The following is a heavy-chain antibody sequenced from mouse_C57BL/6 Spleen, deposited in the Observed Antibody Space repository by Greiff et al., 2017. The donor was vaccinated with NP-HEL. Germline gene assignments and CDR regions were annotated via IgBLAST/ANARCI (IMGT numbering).Heavy chain of an antibody. CDR3: ARAFYYYGSSYGGYWYFDV. Sequence: EVKLVESEGGLVQPGSSMKLSCTASGFTFSDYYMAWVRQVPEKGLEWVANINYDGSSTYYLDSLKSRFIISRDNAKNILYLQMSSLKSEDTATYYCARAFYYYGSSYGGYWYFDVWGTGTTVTVTS. V-gene: IGHV5-16*01. CDR1: GFTFSDYY. J-gene: IGHJ1*03. D-gene: IGHD1-1*01. CDR2: INYDGSST.